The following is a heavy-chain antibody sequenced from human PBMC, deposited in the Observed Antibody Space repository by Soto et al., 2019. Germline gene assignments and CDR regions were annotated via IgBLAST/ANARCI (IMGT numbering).Heavy chain of an antibody. J-gene: IGHJ4*02. CDR2: IIPILGTA. V-gene: IGHV1-69*01. CDR1: GGTFSRHA. CDR3: ARGWGYDSNDYYYAY. Sequence: QVQLVQSGAEVRKPGSSVKVSGKASGGTFSRHAISWVRQAPGQGLEWMGGIIPILGTANHAQKFQGRVTIIADDSTSTVYMELSSLRSEDTAMYYCARGWGYDSNDYYYAYWGQGTLVIVSS. D-gene: IGHD3-22*01.